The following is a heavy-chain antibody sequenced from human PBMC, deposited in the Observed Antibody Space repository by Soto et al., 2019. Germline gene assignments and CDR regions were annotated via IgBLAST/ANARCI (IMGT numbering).Heavy chain of an antibody. D-gene: IGHD2-21*02. Sequence: EVQLLESGGGLVQPGGSLRLSCAASGFTFSSYAMSWVRQAPGKGLEWVSSISGSGVSTYYADSVKGRFTISRDNSKNTLYLQMNSLRAEDTAVYYCAKVSGGDCCRPVEYWGQGTLVTVSS. V-gene: IGHV3-23*01. CDR2: ISGSGVST. CDR3: AKVSGGDCCRPVEY. J-gene: IGHJ4*02. CDR1: GFTFSSYA.